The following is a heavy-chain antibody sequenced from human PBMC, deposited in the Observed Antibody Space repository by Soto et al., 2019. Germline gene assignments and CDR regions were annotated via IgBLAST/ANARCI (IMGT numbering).Heavy chain of an antibody. V-gene: IGHV4-59*01. J-gene: IGHJ6*02. D-gene: IGHD3-9*01. CDR2: MYYSGSP. Sequence: WTWIRQSPGKGLEWIGYMYYSGSPKYNPPLKSRVTISVDMSKNQFSLKLSSVTAADTAVYYCAREKGTGYLDVWGQGTAVTVSS. CDR3: AREKGTGYLDV.